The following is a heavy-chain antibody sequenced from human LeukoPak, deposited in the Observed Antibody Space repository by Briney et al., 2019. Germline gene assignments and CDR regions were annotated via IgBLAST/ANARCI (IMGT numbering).Heavy chain of an antibody. CDR1: GGSISTYY. V-gene: IGHV4-59*08. CDR2: VYYTGST. D-gene: IGHD6-19*01. J-gene: IGHJ4*02. Sequence: SETLSLTCTVSGGSISTYYWSWIRQPPGKGLEWIGYVYYTGSTNSNPSLKSRVTISVDTSKNQFSLKLSSVTAADTAVYYCAKGTYSSGWYGRYYFDYWGQGTLVTVSS. CDR3: AKGTYSSGWYGRYYFDY.